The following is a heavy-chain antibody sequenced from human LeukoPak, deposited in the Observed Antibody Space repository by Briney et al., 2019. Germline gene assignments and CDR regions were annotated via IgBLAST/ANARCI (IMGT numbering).Heavy chain of an antibody. CDR2: INHSGST. CDR3: ARGKIGLRVRGVKAWAYFDL. Sequence: ASETLSLTCAVYGGSFSGYYWSWIRQPPGKGLEWIGEINHSGSTNYNPSLKSRVTISVDTSKNQFSLKLSSVTAADTAVYYCARGKIGLRVRGVKAWAYFDLWGRGTLVTVSS. J-gene: IGHJ2*01. D-gene: IGHD3-10*01. CDR1: GGSFSGYY. V-gene: IGHV4-34*01.